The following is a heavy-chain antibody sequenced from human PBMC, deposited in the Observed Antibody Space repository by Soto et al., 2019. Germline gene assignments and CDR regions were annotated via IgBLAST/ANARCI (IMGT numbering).Heavy chain of an antibody. V-gene: IGHV1-2*02. D-gene: IGHD4-4*01. J-gene: IGHJ6*02. CDR3: ARDLMTTVHYYYYGMDV. CDR2: INPNSGGT. CDR1: GYTFPVYY. Sequence: ASVKVSCKASGYTFPVYYIHWVRQVPGQGLEWMGWINPNSGGTNYPQKFQGRVTMTRDTSNSTAYMELSRLRSDDTAIYYCARDLMTTVHYYYYGMDVWGQGTTVTVSS.